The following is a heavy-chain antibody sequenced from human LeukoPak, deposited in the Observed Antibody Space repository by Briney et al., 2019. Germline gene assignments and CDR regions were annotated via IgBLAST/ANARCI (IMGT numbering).Heavy chain of an antibody. D-gene: IGHD5-18*01. CDR2: IKSKSDGGTT. J-gene: IGHJ4*02. CDR1: GFTFSNAW. Sequence: GGSLRLSCATSGFTFSNAWMSWVRQAPGKGLEWVGRIKSKSDGGTTDYTAPVKGRFTISRDDSKNTLHLQMNSLESEDTAVYYCSTDLAAMVRAIDYWGQGTLVTVSS. V-gene: IGHV3-15*01. CDR3: STDLAAMVRAIDY.